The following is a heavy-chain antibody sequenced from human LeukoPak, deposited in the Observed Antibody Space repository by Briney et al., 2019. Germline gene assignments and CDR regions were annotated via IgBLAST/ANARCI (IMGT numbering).Heavy chain of an antibody. CDR3: ARASDFWSASGAFDI. CDR1: GFTFSTYN. V-gene: IGHV3-21*01. Sequence: GGSLRLSCAASGFTFSTYNMNWVRQAPGKGLEGVSSISSSSSYIYYADSVKGRFTISRDNAKNSLYLQMNSLRAEDTAVYYCARASDFWSASGAFDIWGQGTMVTVSS. J-gene: IGHJ3*02. CDR2: ISSSSSYI. D-gene: IGHD3-3*01.